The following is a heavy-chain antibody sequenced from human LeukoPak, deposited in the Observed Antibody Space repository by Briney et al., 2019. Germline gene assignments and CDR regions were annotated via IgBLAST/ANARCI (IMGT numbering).Heavy chain of an antibody. CDR2: ISAYNGNT. J-gene: IGHJ4*02. CDR1: GYTFTSYG. Sequence: VASVKVSCKASGYTFTSYGISWVRQAPGQGLEWMGWISAYNGNTNYAQKLQGRVTMTTDTSTSTAYMELRSLRSDDTAVYYCARGYYDFWSGYYLEPFDYWGQGTLVTVSS. D-gene: IGHD3-3*01. V-gene: IGHV1-18*01. CDR3: ARGYYDFWSGYYLEPFDY.